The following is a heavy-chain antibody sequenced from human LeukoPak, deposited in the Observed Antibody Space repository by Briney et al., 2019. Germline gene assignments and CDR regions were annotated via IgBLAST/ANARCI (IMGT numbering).Heavy chain of an antibody. V-gene: IGHV3-11*06. Sequence: GGSLGLSCAASGFTFSDYYMSWIRQAPGKGLEWVSSISSSSSYIYYADSVKGRFTISRDNAKNSLYLQMNSLRAEDTAVYYCARDQGFLEWLLSYFDYWGQGTLVTVSS. CDR3: ARDQGFLEWLLSYFDY. CDR2: ISSSSSYI. CDR1: GFTFSDYY. D-gene: IGHD3-3*01. J-gene: IGHJ4*02.